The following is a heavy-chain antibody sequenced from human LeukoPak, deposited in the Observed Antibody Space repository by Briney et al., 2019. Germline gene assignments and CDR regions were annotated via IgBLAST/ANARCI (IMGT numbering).Heavy chain of an antibody. J-gene: IGHJ4*02. CDR1: GFTFSSYA. Sequence: GGSLRLSCAASGFTFSSYAMSWVRQAPGKGLEWASAISGSGGSTYYADSVKGRFTISRDNSKNTLYLQMNSLRAEDTAVYYCAKVGSGWYYYFDYWGQGTLVTVSS. D-gene: IGHD6-19*01. CDR2: ISGSGGST. V-gene: IGHV3-23*01. CDR3: AKVGSGWYYYFDY.